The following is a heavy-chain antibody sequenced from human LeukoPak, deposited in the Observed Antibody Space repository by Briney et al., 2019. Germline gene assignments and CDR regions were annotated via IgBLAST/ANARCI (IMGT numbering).Heavy chain of an antibody. J-gene: IGHJ4*02. CDR3: ARLVHGATTPQYYFDY. CDR1: GGSISNSSYY. V-gene: IGHV4-39*01. Sequence: SETLSLTCTVSGGSISNSSYYWGWIRQPPGKGLEWIGSIYYSGSTYYNPSLKSRVTISVDTSKNQFSLELSSVTAADTAVYYCARLVHGATTPQYYFDYWGQGTLVTVSS. D-gene: IGHD1-26*01. CDR2: IYYSGST.